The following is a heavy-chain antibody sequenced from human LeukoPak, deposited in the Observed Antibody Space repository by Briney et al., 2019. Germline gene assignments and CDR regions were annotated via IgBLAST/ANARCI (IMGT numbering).Heavy chain of an antibody. J-gene: IGHJ4*02. CDR3: ARADYSGSYYPVY. CDR1: GGSISSSNW. CDR2: IYHSGST. V-gene: IGHV4-4*02. D-gene: IGHD1-26*01. Sequence: SETLSLTCAVSGGSISSSNWWSWVRQPPGKGLEWIGEIYHSGSTNYNPSLESRVTVSVDKSKNQFSLDLSSVTAADTAVYYCARADYSGSYYPVYWGQGTLVTVSS.